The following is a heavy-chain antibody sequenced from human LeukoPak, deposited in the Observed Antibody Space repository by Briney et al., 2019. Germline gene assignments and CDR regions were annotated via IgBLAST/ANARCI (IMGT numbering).Heavy chain of an antibody. CDR2: MNQDGSAK. CDR3: ATYTHWVAGDV. V-gene: IGHV3-7*01. Sequence: GGSLRLSCTASGFTFSDSWMSWVRQAPGKGLEWVANMNQDGSAKGYVDSVKGRFTISRDNARNSLYLQMSSLRPEDTAVYYCATYTHWVAGDVWGQGTTVTVSS. CDR1: GFTFSDSW. J-gene: IGHJ6*02. D-gene: IGHD3-16*01.